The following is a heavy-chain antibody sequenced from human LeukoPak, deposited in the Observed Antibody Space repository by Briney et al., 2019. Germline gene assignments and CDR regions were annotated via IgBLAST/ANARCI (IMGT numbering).Heavy chain of an antibody. J-gene: IGHJ3*02. Sequence: GGSLRLSCAASGFTFSSYAMYWVRQAPGKGLEWVALISYDKSNKYYADSVKGRFTISRDNSKNTLFVQMNSLRTEDTAVYYCARSGVQWQWLLTYDAFDIWGQGTMVTVSS. CDR1: GFTFSSYA. D-gene: IGHD6-19*01. CDR3: ARSGVQWQWLLTYDAFDI. CDR2: ISYDKSNK. V-gene: IGHV3-30-3*01.